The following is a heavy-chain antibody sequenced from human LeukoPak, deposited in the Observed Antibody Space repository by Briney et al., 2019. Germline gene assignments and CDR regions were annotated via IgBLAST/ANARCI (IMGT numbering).Heavy chain of an antibody. CDR2: INWNGGST. J-gene: IGHJ6*03. D-gene: IGHD3-3*01. CDR1: GFTFDDYG. CDR3: ARVRGGYYYSYYMDV. V-gene: IGHV3-20*04. Sequence: PGGSMRLSCAASGFTFDDYGMSWVRQAPGKGLEWVSGINWNGGSTGYADSVKGRFTISRDNAKNSLYLQMNSLRAEDTALYYCARVRGGYYYSYYMDVWGKGTTVTVSS.